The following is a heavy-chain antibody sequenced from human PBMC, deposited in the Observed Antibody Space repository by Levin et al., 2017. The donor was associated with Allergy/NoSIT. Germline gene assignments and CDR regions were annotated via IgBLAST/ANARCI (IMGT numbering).Heavy chain of an antibody. Sequence: GGSLRLSCAASGFTFSSYAMHWVRQAPGKGLEWVAVISYDGSNKYYADSVKGRFTISRDNSKNTLYLQMNSLRAEDTAVYYCARDKDGFGELLDYWGQGTLVTVSS. V-gene: IGHV3-30-3*01. CDR2: ISYDGSNK. D-gene: IGHD3-10*01. CDR3: ARDKDGFGELLDY. CDR1: GFTFSSYA. J-gene: IGHJ4*02.